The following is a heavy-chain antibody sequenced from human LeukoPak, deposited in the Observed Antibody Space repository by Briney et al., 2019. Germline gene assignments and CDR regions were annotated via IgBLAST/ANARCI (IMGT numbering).Heavy chain of an antibody. Sequence: PGGSLRPSCTASGFTFGDYAMTWVRQAPEKGLEWVGFIASETYGGTAEYAASVKGRFTISRDDSKSIAYLQMNSLKTEDTAVYYCTRDQTPYYWGQGTLVTVSS. CDR1: GFTFGDYA. J-gene: IGHJ4*02. CDR3: TRDQTPYY. V-gene: IGHV3-49*04. CDR2: IASETYGGTA.